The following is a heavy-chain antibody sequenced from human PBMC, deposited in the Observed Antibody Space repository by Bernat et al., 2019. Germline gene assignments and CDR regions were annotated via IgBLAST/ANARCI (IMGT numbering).Heavy chain of an antibody. CDR1: GFTFSSYS. Sequence: EVPLVESGGGLVKPGGSLRLSCAASGFTFSSYSMNWVRQAPGKGLGWVSSISSSSSSYIYYADSVKGRFTISRDNAKNSLYLQMNSLRAEDTAVYYCARVGSGWQEAFDYWGQGTLVTVSS. CDR3: ARVGSGWQEAFDY. V-gene: IGHV3-21*01. D-gene: IGHD6-19*01. CDR2: ISSSSSSYI. J-gene: IGHJ4*02.